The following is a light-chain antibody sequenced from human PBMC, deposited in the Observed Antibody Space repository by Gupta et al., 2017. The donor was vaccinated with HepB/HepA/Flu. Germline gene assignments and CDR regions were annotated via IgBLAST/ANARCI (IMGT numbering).Light chain of an antibody. CDR1: GSDIGSYNY. V-gene: IGLV2-14*03. CDR3: SSYSSSTTLVL. Sequence: QSALTQPASVSGSPGQSITISCTGTGSDIGSYNYVSWYQQHPGKVPKLMLYDVSNRPSGVSNRFSGSKSGNTASLSISGLQVEDEADYYCSSYSSSTTLVLFGGGTKLTVL. CDR2: DVS. J-gene: IGLJ2*01.